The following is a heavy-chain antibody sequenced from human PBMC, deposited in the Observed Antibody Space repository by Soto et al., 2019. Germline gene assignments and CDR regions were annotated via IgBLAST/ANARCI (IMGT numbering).Heavy chain of an antibody. Sequence: SETLSLTCTVSGGSISSYYWSWIRQPPGKGLEWIGYIYYSGSTNYNPSLKSRVTISVDTSKNQFSLKLSSVTAADTAVYYCARRARFNLNLIFTNLEPPEGYMDVWGKGTTVTVSS. CDR1: GGSISSYY. V-gene: IGHV4-59*08. CDR3: ARRARFNLNLIFTNLEPPEGYMDV. CDR2: IYYSGST. D-gene: IGHD2-2*01. J-gene: IGHJ6*03.